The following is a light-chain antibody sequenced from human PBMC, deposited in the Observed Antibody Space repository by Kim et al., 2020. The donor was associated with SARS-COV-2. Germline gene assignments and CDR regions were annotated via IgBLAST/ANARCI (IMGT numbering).Light chain of an antibody. CDR3: QQYGSSLTWT. V-gene: IGKV3-20*01. CDR2: GAS. J-gene: IGKJ1*01. Sequence: PEERATLSCRASQIVSSSYLAWYQQKPGQAPRLLIYGASSRATGIPDRFSGSVSGTDFTLTISRLEPEDFAVYYCQQYGSSLTWTFGQGTKVDIK. CDR1: QIVSSSY.